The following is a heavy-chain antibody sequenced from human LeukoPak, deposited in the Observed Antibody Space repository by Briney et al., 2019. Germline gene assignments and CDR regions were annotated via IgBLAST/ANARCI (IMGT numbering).Heavy chain of an antibody. D-gene: IGHD2-15*01. V-gene: IGHV1-69*13. CDR3: ARWCSGGSCYSGGAFDI. CDR1: GGTFSSYA. Sequence: SVKVSCKASGGTFSSYAISWVRQAPGQGLEWMGGINPIFGTANYAQKFQGRVTITADESTSTAYMELSSLRSEDTAVYYCARWCSGGSCYSGGAFDIWGQGTMVTVSS. J-gene: IGHJ3*02. CDR2: INPIFGTA.